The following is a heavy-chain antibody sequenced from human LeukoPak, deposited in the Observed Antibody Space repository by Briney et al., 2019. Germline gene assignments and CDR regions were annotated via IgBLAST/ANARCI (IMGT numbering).Heavy chain of an antibody. Sequence: SVKVSCKASGGTLSSYAISWVRQAPGQGLEWMGGIIPIFGTANYAQKFQGRVTITTDESTSTAYMELSSLRSEDTAVYYCARGGGITIFGVVINNWFDPWGQGTLVTVSS. CDR2: IIPIFGTA. J-gene: IGHJ5*02. CDR1: GGTLSSYA. V-gene: IGHV1-69*05. CDR3: ARGGGITIFGVVINNWFDP. D-gene: IGHD3-3*01.